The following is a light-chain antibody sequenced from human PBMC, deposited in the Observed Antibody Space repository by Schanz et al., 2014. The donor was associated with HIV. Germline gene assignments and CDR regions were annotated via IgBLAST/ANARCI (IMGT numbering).Light chain of an antibody. CDR1: SSDVGGYNY. V-gene: IGLV2-14*01. Sequence: QSVLTQPASVSGSPGQSITISCTGTSSDVGGYNYVSWYQQHPGKAPKLMIYDVSNRPSGVSNRFSGSKSGNTASLTISGLQADDEADYFCSSHTTSSTLVFGGGTKLTVL. CDR3: SSHTTSSTLV. J-gene: IGLJ2*01. CDR2: DVS.